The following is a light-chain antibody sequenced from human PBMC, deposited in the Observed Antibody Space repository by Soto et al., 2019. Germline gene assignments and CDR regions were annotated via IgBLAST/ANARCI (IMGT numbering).Light chain of an antibody. CDR2: EGS. J-gene: IGLJ1*01. CDR1: SSDVGRYNL. Sequence: QSALTQPASVSGSPGRSITISCTGTSSDVGRYNLVSWYQHHPGKAPKLMIFEGSKRPSGVSSRFSGSKSGNTASLTISGLQTEDEADYFCCSYAGNNIYVFGTGTKVTVL. CDR3: CSYAGNNIYV. V-gene: IGLV2-23*01.